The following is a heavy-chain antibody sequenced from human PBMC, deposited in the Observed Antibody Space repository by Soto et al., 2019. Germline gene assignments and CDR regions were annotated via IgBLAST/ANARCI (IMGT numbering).Heavy chain of an antibody. CDR1: GYLISSGYY. CDR2: IDYSGRT. CDR3: ARDLSSGSDSYYFDY. J-gene: IGHJ4*02. Sequence: PSETLSLTCSVSGYLISSGYYWGWFRQTPGKGLEWLGSIDYSGRTYKNPSLKSRVSASVDLSQNQFSLNLRSVTAADTAVYFCARDLSSGSDSYYFDYWGQGTLVTVSS. V-gene: IGHV4-38-2*02. D-gene: IGHD3-22*01.